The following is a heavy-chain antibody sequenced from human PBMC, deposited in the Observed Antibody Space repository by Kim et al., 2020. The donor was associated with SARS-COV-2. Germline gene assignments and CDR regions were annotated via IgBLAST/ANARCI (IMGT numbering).Heavy chain of an antibody. CDR2: ITKSSATI. D-gene: IGHD3-16*01. CDR3: VRDRMGGAFDI. V-gene: IGHV3-48*02. J-gene: IGHJ3*02. CDR1: GFTFSAYD. Sequence: GGPLRLSCATSGFTFSAYDMNWVRQAPGKGLEWLSFITKSSATIYYADSVQGRFTISRDNAKNSLYLQMNSLRDEDTALYYCVRDRMGGAFDIWGQGTMVTVSS.